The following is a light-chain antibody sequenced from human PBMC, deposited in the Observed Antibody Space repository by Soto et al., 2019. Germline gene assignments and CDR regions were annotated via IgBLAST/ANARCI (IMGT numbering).Light chain of an antibody. Sequence: EVVLTQSPATLSLSPGERATLSCRASQSVNSYLAWYQQKPGQAPRLLIYDASNRATGVPARFSGSGSARDFTLTISSLEPEDFAIYYCQQRSNWPPVTVGQGTRLDIK. CDR1: QSVNSY. V-gene: IGKV3-11*02. J-gene: IGKJ5*01. CDR3: QQRSNWPPVT. CDR2: DAS.